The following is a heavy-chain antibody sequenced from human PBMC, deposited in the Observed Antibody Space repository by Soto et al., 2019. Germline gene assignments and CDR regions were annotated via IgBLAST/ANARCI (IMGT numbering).Heavy chain of an antibody. J-gene: IGHJ5*02. CDR3: ARSNWNDGGYNWFDP. Sequence: QVQLVESGGGVVQPGRSLRLSCAASGFTFSSYGMHWVRQAPGKGLEWVAVISYDGSNKYYADSVKGRFTISRDNSKNTLYLQMNSLRAEDTAVYYCARSNWNDGGYNWFDPWGQGTLVTVSS. CDR2: ISYDGSNK. V-gene: IGHV3-30*03. D-gene: IGHD1-20*01. CDR1: GFTFSSYG.